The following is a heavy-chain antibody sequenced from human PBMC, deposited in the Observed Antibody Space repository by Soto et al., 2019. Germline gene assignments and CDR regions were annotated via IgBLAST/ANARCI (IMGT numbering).Heavy chain of an antibody. J-gene: IGHJ3*02. CDR2: ISGDSRYT. V-gene: IGHV3-11*03. Sequence: QVQLLESGGALVKPGESLRLSCAASDFTVSAYYIAWLRQAPGKGLDWISYISGDSRYTNYADSVKGRFTISRDNAKNSLYLQMNSLRVEDTAVYFCATGQQVRMADIWGQGTMVTVSS. CDR1: DFTVSAYY. CDR3: ATGQQVRMADI. D-gene: IGHD6-13*01.